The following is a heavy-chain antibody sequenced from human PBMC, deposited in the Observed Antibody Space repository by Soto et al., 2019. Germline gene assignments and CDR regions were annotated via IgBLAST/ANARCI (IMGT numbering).Heavy chain of an antibody. J-gene: IGHJ4*02. CDR3: ARGSGSYPEGITDY. CDR1: GGSISSSSYY. V-gene: IGHV4-39*01. CDR2: IYYSGST. Sequence: SETLSLTCTVSGGSISSSSYYWGWIRQPPGKGLEWIGSIYYSGSTYYNPSLKSRVTISVDTSKNQFSLKLSSVTAADTAVYYCARGSGSYPEGITDYWGQGTLVTVSS. D-gene: IGHD3-10*01.